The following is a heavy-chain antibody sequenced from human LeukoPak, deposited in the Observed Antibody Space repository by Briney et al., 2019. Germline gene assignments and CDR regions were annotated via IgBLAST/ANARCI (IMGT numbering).Heavy chain of an antibody. Sequence: YSGGSTYYADSVKGRFTISRDNSKNTLYLQMNSLRAEDTAVYYCARSPGYDSSGYYPYYFDYWGQGTLVTVSS. CDR2: YSGGST. J-gene: IGHJ4*02. D-gene: IGHD3-22*01. V-gene: IGHV3-53*01. CDR3: ARSPGYDSSGYYPYYFDY.